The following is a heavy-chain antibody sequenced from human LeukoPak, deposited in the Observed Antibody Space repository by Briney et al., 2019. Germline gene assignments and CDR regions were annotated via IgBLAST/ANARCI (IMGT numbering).Heavy chain of an antibody. Sequence: PGGSLRLSCSASGFTFSSYAMHWVRQAPGKGLEYVSAINSNGGSTYYADSVKGRFTISRDNSKNTLYLQMSSLTAEDTAVYYCVKAGLIGYDYNDWGQGNLVTVSS. V-gene: IGHV3-64D*06. CDR2: INSNGGST. CDR3: VKAGLIGYDYND. J-gene: IGHJ4*02. CDR1: GFTFSSYA. D-gene: IGHD5-12*01.